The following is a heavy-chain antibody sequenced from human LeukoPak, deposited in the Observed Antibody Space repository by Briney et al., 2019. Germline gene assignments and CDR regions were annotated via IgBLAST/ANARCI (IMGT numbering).Heavy chain of an antibody. J-gene: IGHJ5*02. Sequence: GGSLRLSCAASGFTFSSYWMSWVRQAPGKGLEWVAVISKDGTYTYYVDSVKGRFTISRDNSKNTLYLQINSLRAEDTAVYYCAKESAGRWNLSPWGQGTQVTVSS. V-gene: IGHV3-30*18. CDR3: AKESAGRWNLSP. CDR1: GFTFSSYW. D-gene: IGHD1-1*01. CDR2: ISKDGTYT.